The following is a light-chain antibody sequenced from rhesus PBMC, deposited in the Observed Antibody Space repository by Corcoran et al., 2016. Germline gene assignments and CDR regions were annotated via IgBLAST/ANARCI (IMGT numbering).Light chain of an antibody. V-gene: IGKV1-25*01. CDR1: QGISKY. Sequence: DIQMTQSPSSLSASVGDTVTITCQASQGISKYLAWYQQKPGKAPKLLLYDASTLQSGVPSRFSGSGYGTEFTLTSSSRQPEDFATYYCQQHKTYPWTFGQGTKVEIK. J-gene: IGKJ1*01. CDR3: QQHKTYPWT. CDR2: DAS.